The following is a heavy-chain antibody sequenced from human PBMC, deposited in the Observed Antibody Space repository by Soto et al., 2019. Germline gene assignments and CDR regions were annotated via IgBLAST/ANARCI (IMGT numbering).Heavy chain of an antibody. CDR3: ARQTDSYYTFDAFDI. V-gene: IGHV4-39*01. CDR1: GGSISSSSYY. Sequence: SETLSLTCTVSGGSISSSSYYWGWIRQPPGKGLEWIGGIYYSGSTYYNQSLKSRVTISVDTSKNQFSLKLSSVTAADTSVYYCARQTDSYYTFDAFDIWGQGTMVTVSS. D-gene: IGHD3-22*01. J-gene: IGHJ3*02. CDR2: IYYSGST.